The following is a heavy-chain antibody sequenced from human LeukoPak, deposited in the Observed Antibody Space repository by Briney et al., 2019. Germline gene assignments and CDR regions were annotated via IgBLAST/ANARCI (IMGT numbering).Heavy chain of an antibody. J-gene: IGHJ3*02. V-gene: IGHV4-39*01. CDR3: ARHSRSGYIGYENAFDI. Sequence: PSETLSLTCTVSGDSISSSSYCWDWIRQPPGKGLEWIGNIYNSANTHYNPSLKTRITMSVDTSKNQFSLKLNSVTAEDTGIYYCARHSRSGYIGYENAFDIWGQGTMVTVSS. D-gene: IGHD5-12*01. CDR2: IYNSANT. CDR1: GDSISSSSYC.